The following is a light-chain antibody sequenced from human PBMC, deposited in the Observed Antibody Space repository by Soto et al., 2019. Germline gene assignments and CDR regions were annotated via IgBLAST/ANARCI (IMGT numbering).Light chain of an antibody. V-gene: IGLV4-69*01. CDR3: QTSGTGILV. J-gene: IGLJ2*01. CDR2: LNSDGRH. CDR1: SRHSSYA. Sequence: QSVLTQSPSASASLGASVKLTCTLSSRHSSYAIAWHQQQPEKGPRYLMKLNSDGRHTKGDGIPDRFSGSSSGTERYLTISSLQSEDEADYYCQTSGTGILVFGGGTKLTVL.